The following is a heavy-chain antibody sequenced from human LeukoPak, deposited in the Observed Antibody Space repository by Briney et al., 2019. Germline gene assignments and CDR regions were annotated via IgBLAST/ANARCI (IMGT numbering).Heavy chain of an antibody. Sequence: PSETLSLTCAVSGGSIDNSNWWSWVRPAPGKGLEWIGEMYHSGSTNYNPSLKSRVTISVDTSKNQFSLKLSSVTAADTAVYYCARQFYYDSGGSHYWGQGTLVTVSS. J-gene: IGHJ4*02. CDR2: MYHSGST. CDR1: GGSIDNSNW. D-gene: IGHD3-22*01. V-gene: IGHV4-4*02. CDR3: ARQFYYDSGGSHY.